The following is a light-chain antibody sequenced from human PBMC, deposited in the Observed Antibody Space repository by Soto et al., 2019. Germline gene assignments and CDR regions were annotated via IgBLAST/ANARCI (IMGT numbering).Light chain of an antibody. Sequence: QSALTQPAFVSGSRGQSITISCTGTSDDVGTYNLVSWYQQHPGKAPKLMLYEGSKRPSGVSNRFSGSKSGNTASLTISGLQAEDEADYYCCSYTYSGTYVFGTGTKVTVL. CDR2: EGS. V-gene: IGLV2-23*01. CDR1: SDDVGTYNL. CDR3: CSYTYSGTYV. J-gene: IGLJ1*01.